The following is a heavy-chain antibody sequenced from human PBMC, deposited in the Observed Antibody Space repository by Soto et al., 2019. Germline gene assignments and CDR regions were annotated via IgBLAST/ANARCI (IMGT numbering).Heavy chain of an antibody. CDR2: INAGNGNT. CDR3: AREDSSGYYPYFDY. J-gene: IGHJ4*02. CDR1: GYTFTSYA. D-gene: IGHD3-22*01. Sequence: GASVKVSCKASGYTFTSYAMHWVRQAPGQRLEWMGWINAGNGNTKYSQKFQGRVTITRDTSASTAYMELSSLRSEDTAVYYCAREDSSGYYPYFDYWGQGTLVTVSS. V-gene: IGHV1-3*01.